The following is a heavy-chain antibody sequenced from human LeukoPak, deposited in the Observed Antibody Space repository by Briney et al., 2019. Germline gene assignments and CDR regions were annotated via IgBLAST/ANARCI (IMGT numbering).Heavy chain of an antibody. CDR2: INHSGST. CDR1: GGSFSGYY. CDR3: ARVYFYWLVRRGHFDY. J-gene: IGHJ4*02. V-gene: IGHV4-34*01. D-gene: IGHD3-9*01. Sequence: SETLSLTCAVYGGSFSGYYWSWIRQPPGKGLEWIGEINHSGSTNYNPSLKSRVTISVDTSKNQFSLKLSSVTAAETAVYYCARVYFYWLVRRGHFDYWGQGTLVTVSS.